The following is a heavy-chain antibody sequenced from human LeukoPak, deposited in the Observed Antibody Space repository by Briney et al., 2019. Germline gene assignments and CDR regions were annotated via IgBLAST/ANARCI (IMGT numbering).Heavy chain of an antibody. V-gene: IGHV4-39*07. CDR2: IYHSGRT. D-gene: IGHD2-15*01. CDR3: ARAVVVVATTQPIYYDDSSDYIDY. J-gene: IGHJ4*02. CDR1: GGSIGSSSYY. Sequence: PSETLSLTCTVSGGSIGSSSYYWGWIRQPPGKGLEWIGEIYHSGRTNYNPSLKSRVNISADKSKNQFSLNLSSVTAADTAVYYCARAVVVVATTQPIYYDDSSDYIDYWGQGTLVTVSS.